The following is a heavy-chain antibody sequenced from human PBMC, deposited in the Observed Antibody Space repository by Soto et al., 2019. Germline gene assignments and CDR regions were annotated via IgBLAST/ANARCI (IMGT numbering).Heavy chain of an antibody. CDR2: ISGSGGST. D-gene: IGHD2-2*01. CDR3: AKEKSSASCCNWLDP. V-gene: IGHV3-23*01. J-gene: IGHJ5*02. CDR1: GFIFSSYA. Sequence: PGGSLRLSCAASGFIFSSYAMSWVRQAPGKGLEWVSAISGSGGSTYYADSVKGRFTISRDNSKNTLYLQMNSLRAEDTAVYYCAKEKSSASCCNWLDPWGQGTLDTGSS.